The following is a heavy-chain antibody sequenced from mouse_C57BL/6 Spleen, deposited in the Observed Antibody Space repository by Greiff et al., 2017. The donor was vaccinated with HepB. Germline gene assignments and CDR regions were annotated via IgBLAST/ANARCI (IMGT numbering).Heavy chain of an antibody. D-gene: IGHD1-1*01. CDR1: GYTFTDYE. CDR3: TREMITTVVAKAY. J-gene: IGHJ3*01. Sequence: VQLQQSGAELVRPGASVTLSCKASGYTFTDYEMHWVKQTPVHGLEWIGAIDPETGGTAYNQKFKGQAILTADKSSSTAYMELRSLTSEDSAVYYCTREMITTVVAKAYWGQGTLVTVSA. CDR2: IDPETGGT. V-gene: IGHV1-15*01.